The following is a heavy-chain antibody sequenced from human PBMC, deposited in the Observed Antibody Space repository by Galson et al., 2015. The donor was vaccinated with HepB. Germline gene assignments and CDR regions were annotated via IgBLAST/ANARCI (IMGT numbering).Heavy chain of an antibody. J-gene: IGHJ4*02. CDR3: ARDSSGWWDY. V-gene: IGHV3-21*01. CDR2: ISSSSSYI. Sequence: SLRLSCAASGFTFSGYSMNWVRQAPGKGLEWVSSISSSSSYIYYADSVKGRFTISRDNAKNSLYLQMNSLRAEDTAVYYCARDSSGWWDYWGQGTLVTVSS. CDR1: GFTFSGYS. D-gene: IGHD6-19*01.